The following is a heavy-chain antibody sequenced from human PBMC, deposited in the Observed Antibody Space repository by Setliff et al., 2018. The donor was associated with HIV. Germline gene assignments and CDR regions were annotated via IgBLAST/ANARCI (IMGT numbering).Heavy chain of an antibody. J-gene: IGHJ4*01. Sequence: ASVKVSCKASGHTFGNYDVIWVRRATGQGLEWMGWMNPNSGDTGYAQKLQGRVTMTTDTSTSTAYMELRSLRSEDTAVYYCARVGSYWTQFDYGGQGTLVTVSS. V-gene: IGHV1-8*01. CDR1: GHTFGNYD. D-gene: IGHD2-15*01. CDR3: ARVGSYWTQFDY. CDR2: MNPNSGDT.